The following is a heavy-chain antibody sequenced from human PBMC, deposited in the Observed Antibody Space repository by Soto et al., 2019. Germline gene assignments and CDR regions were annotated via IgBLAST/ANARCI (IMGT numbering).Heavy chain of an antibody. CDR1: GFTFSSYA. J-gene: IGHJ4*02. D-gene: IGHD6-19*01. CDR2: ISYDGSNK. CDR3: ARVTSSGWYVGGRYFDY. Sequence: QVQLVESGGGVVQPGRSLRLSCAASGFTFSSYAMHWVRQAPGKGLEWVAVISYDGSNKYYADSVKGRFTISRDNSKNTLYLQMNSLRAEDTAVYYCARVTSSGWYVGGRYFDYWGQGTLVTVSS. V-gene: IGHV3-30-3*01.